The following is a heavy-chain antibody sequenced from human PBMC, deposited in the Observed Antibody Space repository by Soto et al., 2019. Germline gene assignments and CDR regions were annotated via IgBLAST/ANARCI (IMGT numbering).Heavy chain of an antibody. V-gene: IGHV3-30*03. Sequence: GRSLRFSCAASGFSCSHYGIHWVRQAPGKGLEWLAVISCDGSNKHYADCVKGRFTVSRDNSKNTLYLQMHSLRAEDTAVYGFASYSGKYQGRIYYWGQRSLFTASS. CDR3: ASYSGKYQGRIYY. D-gene: IGHD1-26*01. CDR2: ISCDGSNK. J-gene: IGHJ4*02. CDR1: GFSCSHYG.